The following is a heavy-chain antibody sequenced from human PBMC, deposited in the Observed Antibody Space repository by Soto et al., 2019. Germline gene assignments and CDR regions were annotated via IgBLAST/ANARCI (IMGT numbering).Heavy chain of an antibody. Sequence: QVQLQESGPGLVKPSETLSITCTVSGDSVSSGSYYSPCIRQPPGQRLEWIGYLYYTGTTNYNHSLKSRVTMSLDTSSNQFSLRLSSVTAADTAVYFCARTFCSTTSCQAHGMDVWGQGTSVTVSS. CDR3: ARTFCSTTSCQAHGMDV. J-gene: IGHJ6*02. CDR1: GDSVSSGSYY. CDR2: LYYTGTT. V-gene: IGHV4-61*01. D-gene: IGHD2-2*01.